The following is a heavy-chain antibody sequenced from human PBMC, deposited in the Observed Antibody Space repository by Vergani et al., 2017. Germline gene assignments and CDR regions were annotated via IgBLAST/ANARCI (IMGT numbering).Heavy chain of an antibody. J-gene: IGHJ4*02. D-gene: IGHD2-8*01. CDR3: ARGKGYCTNGVCPYDY. CDR2: ISYDGSNK. CDR1: GFTFSSYG. Sequence: QVQLVESGGGVVQPGRSLRLSCAASGFTFSSYGMHWVRQAPGKGLEWVAVISYDGSNKYYADSVKGRFTISRDNSKNTLYLQMNSLRAEDTAVYYCARGKGYCTNGVCPYDYWGQGTLVTVSS. V-gene: IGHV3-30*03.